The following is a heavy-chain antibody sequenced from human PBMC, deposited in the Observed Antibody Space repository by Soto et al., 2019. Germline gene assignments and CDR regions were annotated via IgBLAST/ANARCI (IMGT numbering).Heavy chain of an antibody. V-gene: IGHV3-66*01. Sequence: TGGSLRLSCAASGFTVSSNYMSWVRQAPGKGLEWVSVIYSGGSTYYADSVKGRFTISRDNSKNTLYLQMNSLRAEDTAVYYCARAYSYHYYYMDVWAKGTTVNVSS. D-gene: IGHD4-4*01. CDR1: GFTVSSNY. CDR2: IYSGGST. CDR3: ARAYSYHYYYMDV. J-gene: IGHJ6*03.